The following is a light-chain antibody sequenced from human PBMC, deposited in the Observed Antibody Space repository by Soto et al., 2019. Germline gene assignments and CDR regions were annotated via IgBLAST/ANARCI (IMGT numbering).Light chain of an antibody. V-gene: IGKV3-15*01. CDR2: GAS. CDR3: QQNNHWPPA. Sequence: EIVMTQSPATLSVSPGERATLSCRASQSVSSKLAWYQQRPGQAPRLLFYGASTRATGIPARFSGSGSGTEFTLTISSLQSEDFAVYYCQQNNHWPPAFGQGTKVEIK. CDR1: QSVSSK. J-gene: IGKJ1*01.